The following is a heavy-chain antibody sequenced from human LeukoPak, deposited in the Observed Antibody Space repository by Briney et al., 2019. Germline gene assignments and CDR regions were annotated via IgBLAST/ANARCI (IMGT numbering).Heavy chain of an antibody. Sequence: GGSLRLSCAASGFTFSSYAMSWVRQAPGKGLEWVSAISGSGGSTYYAGSVKGRFTISRDNSKNTLYLQMNSLRAEDTAVYYCAKDGDPYYGDYAPYYFDYWGQGTLVTVSS. CDR1: GFTFSSYA. J-gene: IGHJ4*02. CDR3: AKDGDPYYGDYAPYYFDY. CDR2: ISGSGGST. V-gene: IGHV3-23*01. D-gene: IGHD4-17*01.